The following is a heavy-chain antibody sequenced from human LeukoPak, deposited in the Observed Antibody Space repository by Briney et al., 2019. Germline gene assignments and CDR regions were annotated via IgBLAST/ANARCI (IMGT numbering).Heavy chain of an antibody. V-gene: IGHV3-21*01. J-gene: IGHJ4*02. D-gene: IGHD2-21*02. Sequence: PGGSLRLSCAASGFTSSSYTMKWVRQAPGKGLEWVSSISSSSAYIYYADSVKGRFTISRDNANNSLYLQMNSLRAEDTALYYCARGDHLDYWGQGTLVIVSS. CDR2: ISSSSAYI. CDR3: ARGDHLDY. CDR1: GFTSSSYT.